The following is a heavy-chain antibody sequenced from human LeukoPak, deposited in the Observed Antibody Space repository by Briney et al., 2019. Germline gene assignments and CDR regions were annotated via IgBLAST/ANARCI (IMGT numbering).Heavy chain of an antibody. CDR1: GDSISSSTFY. D-gene: IGHD2-15*01. J-gene: IGHJ5*02. CDR2: IYYSGTT. CDR3: ARGLGYCSGGSCYPNWFDP. V-gene: IGHV4-39*07. Sequence: SETLSLTCTVSGDSISSSTFYWVWIRQPPGKGLEWIATIYYSGTTSYNPSLRRRVTMSVDTSKNQFSLQLSSVTAADTAVYYCARGLGYCSGGSCYPNWFDPWGQGTPVTVSS.